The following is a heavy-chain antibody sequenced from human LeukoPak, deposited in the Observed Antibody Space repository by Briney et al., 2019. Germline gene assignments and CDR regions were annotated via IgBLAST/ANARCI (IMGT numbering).Heavy chain of an antibody. V-gene: IGHV3-7*01. Sequence: GGSLRLSCAASGFTFNNYWMSWVRQAPGKGLEWVANIKPDGGEKYYADSVKGRFTISRDNAKNSMYLQMNSLRADDTAVYYCAELGITMIGGVWGKGTTVTISS. J-gene: IGHJ6*04. CDR2: IKPDGGEK. CDR1: GFTFNNYW. D-gene: IGHD3-10*02. CDR3: AELGITMIGGV.